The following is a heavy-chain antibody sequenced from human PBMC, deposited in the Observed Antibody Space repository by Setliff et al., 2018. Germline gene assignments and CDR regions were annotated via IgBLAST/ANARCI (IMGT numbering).Heavy chain of an antibody. CDR1: GYTFKSYA. V-gene: IGHV7-4-1*02. J-gene: IGHJ4*02. Sequence: ASVKVSCKASGYTFKSYAMNWVRQAPGQGLQWMGWINTDTGNPTYAQGFTGRFVFSLDISVSTAYLQISSLKAEDTAVYYCARGRPKNYVWGQGTLVTVSS. D-gene: IGHD3-16*01. CDR3: ARGRPKNYV. CDR2: INTDTGNP.